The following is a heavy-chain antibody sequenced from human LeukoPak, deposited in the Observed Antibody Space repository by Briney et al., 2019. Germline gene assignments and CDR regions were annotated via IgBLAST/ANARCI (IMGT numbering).Heavy chain of an antibody. Sequence: RGSLRLSCAASGFTFSNYAMSWVRQAPGKGLEWVSAISGSGGSTYYADSVKGRCSISRDNSKNTLYLQMNNLRAEDTAIYYCAKDFIRRGGSYYDTFDYWGQGTLVTVSS. CDR3: AKDFIRRGGSYYDTFDY. J-gene: IGHJ4*02. D-gene: IGHD3-22*01. CDR1: GFTFSNYA. V-gene: IGHV3-23*01. CDR2: ISGSGGST.